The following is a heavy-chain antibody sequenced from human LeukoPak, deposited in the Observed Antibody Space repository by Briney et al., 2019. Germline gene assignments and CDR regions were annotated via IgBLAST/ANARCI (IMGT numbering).Heavy chain of an antibody. CDR3: ATVNGITANWFDP. CDR2: INHSGST. CDR1: GGSFSGYY. J-gene: IGHJ5*02. Sequence: SETLSFTCAVCGGSFSGYYWSWIRQPPGKGLEWIGEINHSGSTNYNPSLKSRVTISVDTSKNQFSLKLSSVTAADTAVYYCATVNGITANWFDPWGQGTLVTVSS. V-gene: IGHV4-34*01. D-gene: IGHD1-20*01.